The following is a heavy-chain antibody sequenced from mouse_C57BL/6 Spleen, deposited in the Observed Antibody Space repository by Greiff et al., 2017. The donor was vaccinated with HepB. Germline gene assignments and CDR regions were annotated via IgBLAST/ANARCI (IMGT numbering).Heavy chain of an antibody. Sequence: VQLQQSGPELVRPGASVKISCKASGYTFTSYWMQWVRQRPGQGLEWIGEIYPGGGSTNYNEKFKGKATLTVDTSSSTAYMQLSSLTSGDSAVYVGERGEGYGNCAAIDYWGQGTSVTVSS. CDR2: IYPGGGST. CDR3: ERGEGYGNCAAIDY. V-gene: IGHV1-56*01. CDR1: GYTFTSYW. J-gene: IGHJ4*01. D-gene: IGHD2-1*01.